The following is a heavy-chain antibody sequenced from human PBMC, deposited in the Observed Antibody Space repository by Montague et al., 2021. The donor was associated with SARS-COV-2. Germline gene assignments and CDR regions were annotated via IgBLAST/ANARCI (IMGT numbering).Heavy chain of an antibody. Sequence: SETLSLTCTVSGGSISSSSYFWGWIRQPPGKGLEWIGSIYYSGSTYYNPSRKSRVPISVDTSKNQFSLKLSSVTAADTAVYYCARQSQAESVLVVYTIGGWFDPGGQGTLVTVSS. V-gene: IGHV4-39*01. J-gene: IGHJ5*02. CDR1: GGSISSSSYF. D-gene: IGHD2-8*01. CDR2: IYYSGST. CDR3: ARQSQAESVLVVYTIGGWFDP.